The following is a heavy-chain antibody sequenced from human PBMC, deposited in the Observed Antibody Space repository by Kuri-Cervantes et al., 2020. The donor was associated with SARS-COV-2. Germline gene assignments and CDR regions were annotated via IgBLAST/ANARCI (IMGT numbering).Heavy chain of an antibody. CDR2: IYYSGST. J-gene: IGHJ4*02. Sequence: SETLSLTCTVSGGSISSHYWSWIRQPPGKGLEWIGSIYYSGSTYYNPSLKSRVTISVDTSKNQFSLKLSSVTAADTAVYYCARHVIGFFGSGGHPFDYWGQGTLVTVSS. CDR3: ARHVIGFFGSGGHPFDY. CDR1: GGSISSHY. D-gene: IGHD2-15*01. V-gene: IGHV4-39*01.